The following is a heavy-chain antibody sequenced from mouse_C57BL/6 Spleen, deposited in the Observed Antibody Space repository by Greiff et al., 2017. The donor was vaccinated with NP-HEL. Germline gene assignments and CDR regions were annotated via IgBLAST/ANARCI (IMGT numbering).Heavy chain of an antibody. V-gene: IGHV1-18*01. CDR2: INPNNGGT. CDR1: GYTFTDYN. J-gene: IGHJ2*01. D-gene: IGHD2-3*01. CDR3: ARVGYDGYYPPLDY. Sequence: EVQLQQSGPELVKPGASVKIPCKASGYTFTDYNMDWVKQSHGKSLEWIGDINPNNGGTIYNQKFKGKATLTVDKSSSTAYMELRSLTSEDTAVYYCARVGYDGYYPPLDYWGQGTTLTVSS.